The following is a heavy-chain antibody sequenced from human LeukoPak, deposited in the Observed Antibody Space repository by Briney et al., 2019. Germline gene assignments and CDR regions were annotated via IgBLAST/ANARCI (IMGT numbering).Heavy chain of an antibody. CDR1: GYTFTSYG. Sequence: ASVKVSCKASGYTFTSYGISWVRQAPRQGLEWMGWISAYNGNTNYAQKLQGRVTMTTDTSTSTAYMELRSLRSDDTAVYYCARHRELPTEFDYWGQGTLVTVSS. V-gene: IGHV1-18*01. D-gene: IGHD1-26*01. J-gene: IGHJ4*02. CDR3: ARHRELPTEFDY. CDR2: ISAYNGNT.